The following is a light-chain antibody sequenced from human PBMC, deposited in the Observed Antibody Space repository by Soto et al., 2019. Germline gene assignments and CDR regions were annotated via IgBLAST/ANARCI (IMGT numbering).Light chain of an antibody. CDR2: GAS. J-gene: IGKJ1*01. V-gene: IGKV3-20*01. CDR3: QQYNDYSAWN. Sequence: DIVLTQSPGTLSLSPGERATLSCRASQSVSSSYLAWYQQKPGQAPRLLIYGASSRATGIPDRFSGTESGTEFTLTISSLRPDDFATYYCQQYNDYSAWNFGQGTKVDIK. CDR1: QSVSSSY.